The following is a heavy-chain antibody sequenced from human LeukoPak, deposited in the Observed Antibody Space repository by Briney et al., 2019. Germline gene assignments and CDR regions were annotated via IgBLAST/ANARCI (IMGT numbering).Heavy chain of an antibody. CDR2: IYYSGST. J-gene: IGHJ4*02. V-gene: IGHV4-59*01. D-gene: IGHD4-17*01. Sequence: SETLSLTCTVSGGSISSYYWSWIRQPPGKGLEWIGYIYYSGSTNYNPSLKSRVTISVDTSKNQFSLKLSSVTAADTAVYYCARVGDDYGAYRPSGYFDYWGQGTLVTVSS. CDR1: GGSISSYY. CDR3: ARVGDDYGAYRPSGYFDY.